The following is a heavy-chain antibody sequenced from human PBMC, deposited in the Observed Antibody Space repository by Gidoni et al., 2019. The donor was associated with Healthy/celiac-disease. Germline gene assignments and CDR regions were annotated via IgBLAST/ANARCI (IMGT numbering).Heavy chain of an antibody. J-gene: IGHJ4*02. V-gene: IGHV4-59*01. CDR2: IYYSGST. CDR3: ARGTFGGVIVPLFDY. Sequence: QVQLQESGPGLVKPSETLSLTCTVSGGSISSYYWSWIRQPPGKGLEWIGYIYYSGSTNYNPSLKSRVTISVDTSKNQFSLKLSSVTAADTAVYYCARGTFGGVIVPLFDYWGQGTLVTVSS. CDR1: GGSISSYY. D-gene: IGHD3-16*02.